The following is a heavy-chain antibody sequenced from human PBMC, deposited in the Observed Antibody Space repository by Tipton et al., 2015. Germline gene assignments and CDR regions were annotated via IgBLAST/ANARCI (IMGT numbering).Heavy chain of an antibody. CDR2: IYTANGNT. V-gene: IGHV1-3*04. J-gene: IGHJ4*02. CDR1: GYTFTNYA. Sequence: QSGAEVKKPGASVKVSCKASGYTFTNYAMHWVRQAPGQRLEWMGRIYTANGNTEYSQKFQGRVTITRDTSASTTYMELSSLRSEDTALYYCARAYSSSWYYFDYWGQGTLVTVSS. CDR3: ARAYSSSWYYFDY. D-gene: IGHD6-13*01.